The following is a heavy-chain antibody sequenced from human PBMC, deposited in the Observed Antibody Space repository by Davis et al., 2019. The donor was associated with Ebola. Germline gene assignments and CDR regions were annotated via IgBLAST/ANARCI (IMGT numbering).Heavy chain of an antibody. CDR1: GFSFSSID. Sequence: PGGSLRLSCEASGFSFSSIDMNWVRQAPGKGLEWVSNINGVGSSRSYADSVRGRFSLSRDNSKNTLHMEMNSLTVEDTAVYYCLGDPNWAFGYWGQGTLVTVSS. V-gene: IGHV3-23*01. D-gene: IGHD3-16*01. CDR3: LGDPNWAFGY. CDR2: INGVGSSR. J-gene: IGHJ4*02.